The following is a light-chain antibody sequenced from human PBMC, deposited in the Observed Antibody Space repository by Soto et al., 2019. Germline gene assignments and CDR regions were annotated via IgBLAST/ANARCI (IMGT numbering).Light chain of an antibody. CDR2: GAS. J-gene: IGKJ3*01. V-gene: IGKV3-20*01. CDR1: QSVSASY. Sequence: EIVLTQSPGTLSLSPGERATLSCRATQSVSASYFAWYQQKPGQAPRLLVYGASSRATGIPDRFSGSESGTDLTLTISRVEPEDFAVYYCQPYGSSPFTFGPGTKVDIK. CDR3: QPYGSSPFT.